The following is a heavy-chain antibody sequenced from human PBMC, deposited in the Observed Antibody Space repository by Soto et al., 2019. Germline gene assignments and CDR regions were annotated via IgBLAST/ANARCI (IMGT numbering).Heavy chain of an antibody. D-gene: IGHD3-16*01. CDR3: ARFWGVIDY. V-gene: IGHV3-7*01. CDR2: IKPDGSEK. Sequence: PGGSLRLSCAASGFTFSSYWMTWVRQAPGKGLEWVANIKPDGSEKYYVDSVKGRFTISRDNAKNSLFLQMNSLRAEDTAVYYCARFWGVIDYWGQGTLVTVSS. CDR1: GFTFSSYW. J-gene: IGHJ4*02.